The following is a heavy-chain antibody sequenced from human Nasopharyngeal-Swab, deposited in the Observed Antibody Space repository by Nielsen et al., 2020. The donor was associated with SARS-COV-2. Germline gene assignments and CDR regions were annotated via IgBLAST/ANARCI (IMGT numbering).Heavy chain of an antibody. CDR1: GGSISSYY. CDR3: ARTGDLEIVVVPAALWAFDI. V-gene: IGHV4-59*01. J-gene: IGHJ3*02. CDR2: IYYSGST. D-gene: IGHD2-2*03. Sequence: SETLSLTCTLSGGSISSYYWSWIRQPPAKGLEWIGYIYYSGSTNYNPSLKSRVTISVDTSKNQFSLKLSSVTAADTAVYYCARTGDLEIVVVPAALWAFDIWGQGTMVTVSS.